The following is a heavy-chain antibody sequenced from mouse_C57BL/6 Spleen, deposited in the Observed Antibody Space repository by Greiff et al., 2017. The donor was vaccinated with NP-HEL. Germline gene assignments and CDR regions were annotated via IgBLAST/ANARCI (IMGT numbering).Heavy chain of an antibody. CDR2: IDPSDSET. CDR3: ARDYGSSGAWFAY. CDR1: GYTFTSYW. D-gene: IGHD1-1*01. J-gene: IGHJ3*01. Sequence: QVQLQQPGAELVRPGSSVKLSCKASGYTFTSYWMHWVKQRPIQGLEWIGNIDPSDSETHYNQKFKDKATLTVDKSSSTAYMQLSSLTSEDSAVYYCARDYGSSGAWFAYWGQGTLVTVSA. V-gene: IGHV1-52*01.